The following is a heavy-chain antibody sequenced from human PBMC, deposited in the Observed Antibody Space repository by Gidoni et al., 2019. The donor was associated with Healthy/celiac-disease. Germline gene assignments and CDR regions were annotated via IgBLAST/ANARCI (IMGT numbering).Heavy chain of an antibody. CDR1: GYTFTGYY. J-gene: IGHJ6*03. CDR3: AVNIIEGPAAMVDYYYMDV. CDR2: VDPEDGET. D-gene: IGHD2-2*01. V-gene: IGHV1-69-2*01. Sequence: EVQLVQSGAEVKKPGATVKISCKVSGYTFTGYYMPWVQQAPGKGLEWMGLVDPEDGETIYAEKFQGRVTITADTSTDTAYMELSSLRSEDTAVYYCAVNIIEGPAAMVDYYYMDVWGKGTTVTVSS.